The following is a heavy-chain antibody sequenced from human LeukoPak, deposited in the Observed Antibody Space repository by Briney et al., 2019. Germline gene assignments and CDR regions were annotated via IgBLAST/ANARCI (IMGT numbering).Heavy chain of an antibody. V-gene: IGHV3-23*01. CDR2: ISASGSST. CDR1: GFTFDDFA. CDR3: AKGAQYDFWSGYTIEYFDV. Sequence: GESLRLSCAASGFTFDDFAMSWVRQAPGKGLEWVSFISASGSSTHYADSVKGRFTISRDNSKNTVHLQINSLRAEDTATYYCAKGAQYDFWSGYTIEYFDVWGQGTMVSVSS. D-gene: IGHD3-3*01. J-gene: IGHJ6*01.